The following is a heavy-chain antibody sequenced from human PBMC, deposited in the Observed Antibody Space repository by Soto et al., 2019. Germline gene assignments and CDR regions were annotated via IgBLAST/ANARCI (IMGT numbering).Heavy chain of an antibody. CDR2: ISDSGGTS. Sequence: GGSLRLSCAASGFIFSNYVMSWVRQAPGKGLEWVSSISDSGGTSYYADSVKGRFTISRDNSKNTLYLQMNSLRAEDTAVYYCARDRITYYYDSSGPPGALGLDYWGQGTLVTVSS. J-gene: IGHJ4*02. CDR3: ARDRITYYYDSSGPPGALGLDY. D-gene: IGHD3-22*01. CDR1: GFIFSNYV. V-gene: IGHV3-23*01.